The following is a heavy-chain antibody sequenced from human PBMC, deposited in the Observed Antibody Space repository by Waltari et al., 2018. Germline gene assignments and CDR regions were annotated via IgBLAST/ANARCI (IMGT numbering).Heavy chain of an antibody. CDR1: GFPFSSYW. Sequence: EVQLVESGGGLVQPGGSLRLSCAASGFPFSSYWMSWVRQAPGKGLEWVANIKQDGSEKYYVDSVKGRFTISRDNAKNSLYLQMNSLRAEDTAVCYCARVGGGDYFDYWGQGTLVTVSS. CDR3: ARVGGGDYFDY. CDR2: IKQDGSEK. V-gene: IGHV3-7*01. D-gene: IGHD3-16*01. J-gene: IGHJ4*02.